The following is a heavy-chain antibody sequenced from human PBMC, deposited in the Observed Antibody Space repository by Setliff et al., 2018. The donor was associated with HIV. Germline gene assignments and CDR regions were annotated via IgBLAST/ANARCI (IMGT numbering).Heavy chain of an antibody. CDR2: IYHSGTT. CDR3: ARGGSYYKLDY. J-gene: IGHJ4*02. V-gene: IGHV4-4*02. Sequence: TLSLTCAVSGGSISSPTWWSWVRQTPGKGLQMIGKIYHSGTTNYNPSLKSRVTISVDKSKNHFSLNLTSVTAADTAVYYCARGGSYYKLDYWGQGTLVTVSS. CDR1: GGSISSPTW. D-gene: IGHD3-10*01.